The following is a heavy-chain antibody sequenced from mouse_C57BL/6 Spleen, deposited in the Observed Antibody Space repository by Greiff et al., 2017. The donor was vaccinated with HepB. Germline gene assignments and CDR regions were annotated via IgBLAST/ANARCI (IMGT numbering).Heavy chain of an antibody. Sequence: QVQLQQPGAELVKPGASVKLSCKASGYTFTSYWMHWVKQRPGQGLEWIGMIHPNSGSTNYNEKFKSKATLTVDKSSSTAYMQRSSLTSEDSAVYYCARLGGPDWYFDVWGTGTTVTVSS. J-gene: IGHJ1*03. V-gene: IGHV1-64*01. CDR1: GYTFTSYW. CDR2: IHPNSGST. CDR3: ARLGGPDWYFDV.